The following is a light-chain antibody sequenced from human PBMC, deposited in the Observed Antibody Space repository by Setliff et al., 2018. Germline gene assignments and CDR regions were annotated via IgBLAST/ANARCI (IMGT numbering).Light chain of an antibody. CDR3: CSYAGGSTYV. Sequence: QSVLTQPASVSGSPGQSVTISCTGTNNDVGAYNYVSWYQQHPGKAPKFMIYDVSKRSSGAPDRFSGSKSGNTASLTISGLQAEDEADYYCCSYAGGSTYVFGTGTKATVL. CDR2: DVS. CDR1: NNDVGAYNY. J-gene: IGLJ1*01. V-gene: IGLV2-23*02.